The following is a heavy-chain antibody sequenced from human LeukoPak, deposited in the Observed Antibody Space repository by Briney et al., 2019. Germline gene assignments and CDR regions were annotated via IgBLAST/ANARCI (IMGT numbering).Heavy chain of an antibody. CDR3: ARGLDMYYYGSGSYRDNWFDP. V-gene: IGHV1-69*04. CDR2: ISPILGIA. CDR1: GGTFSSYA. J-gene: IGHJ5*02. D-gene: IGHD3-10*01. Sequence: ASVKVSCKASGGTFSSYAISWVRQAPGQGLEWMGRISPILGIANYAQKFQGRVTITADKSTSTAYMELSSLRSEDTAVYYCARGLDMYYYGSGSYRDNWFDPWGQGTLVTVSS.